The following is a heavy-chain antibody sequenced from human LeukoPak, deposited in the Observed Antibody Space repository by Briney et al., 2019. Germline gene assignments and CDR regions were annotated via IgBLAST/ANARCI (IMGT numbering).Heavy chain of an antibody. Sequence: SVKVSCKASGGTFSSYAISWVRQAPGQGLEWMGRIIPILGIANYAQKFQDRVTITADESTSTAYMELSSLRSEDTAVYYCARDVVVPAALGHYYYYMDVWGKGTTVTVSS. J-gene: IGHJ6*03. CDR2: IIPILGIA. CDR1: GGTFSSYA. V-gene: IGHV1-69*04. CDR3: ARDVVVPAALGHYYYYMDV. D-gene: IGHD2-2*01.